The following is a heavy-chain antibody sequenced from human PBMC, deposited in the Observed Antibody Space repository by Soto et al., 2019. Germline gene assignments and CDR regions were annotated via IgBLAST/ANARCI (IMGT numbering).Heavy chain of an antibody. CDR2: INPDSGGT. D-gene: IGHD4-17*01. CDR3: ARDTVTPSMASRYFDF. J-gene: IGHJ4*02. V-gene: IGHV1-2*02. CDR1: GYTFTAYY. Sequence: QVQLVQSGAEVKKPGASVKVSCKASGYTFTAYYIHWVRQAPGQGLEWMGWINPDSGGTNLAQRFKGRVTMTRDTSITTAYMELSSLRSDDSAIYFCARDTVTPSMASRYFDFWGQGSRVTVS.